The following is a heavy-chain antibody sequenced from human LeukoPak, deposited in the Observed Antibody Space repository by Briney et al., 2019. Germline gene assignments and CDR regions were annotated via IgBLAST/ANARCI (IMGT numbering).Heavy chain of an antibody. CDR3: AKDVRPGGGGMDV. D-gene: IGHD3-10*02. J-gene: IGHJ6*02. Sequence: GGSLRLSCAASGFTFTNAWMSWVRQSPGKGLEWVGRIKRKTDGGTPDFAAPVKGRFTISRDDSRNTLYLEMNSLKAEDTALYYCAKDVRPGGGGMDVWGQGTTVTVSS. CDR2: IKRKTDGGTP. CDR1: GFTFTNAW. V-gene: IGHV3-15*01.